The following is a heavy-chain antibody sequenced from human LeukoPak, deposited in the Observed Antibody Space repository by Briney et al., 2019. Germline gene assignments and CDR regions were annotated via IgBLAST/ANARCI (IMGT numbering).Heavy chain of an antibody. CDR2: IYHSGST. CDR3: ARGYYYDSSGYYYFFQWRDAFDI. Sequence: SETLSLTCAVSGGSISSGGYSWNWIRQPPGKGLEWIGYIYHSGSTYYNPSLKSRVTISVDRSKNQFSLKLSSVTAADTAVYYCARGYYYDSSGYYYFFQWRDAFDIWGQGTMVTVSS. V-gene: IGHV4-30-2*01. CDR1: GGSISSGGYS. J-gene: IGHJ3*02. D-gene: IGHD3-22*01.